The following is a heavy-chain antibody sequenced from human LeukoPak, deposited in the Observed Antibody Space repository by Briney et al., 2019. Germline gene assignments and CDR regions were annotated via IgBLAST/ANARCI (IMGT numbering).Heavy chain of an antibody. J-gene: IGHJ4*02. V-gene: IGHV4-31*03. CDR3: ARGPSYCDF. CDR2: ISYSGST. CDR1: GGSISSDGFY. Sequence: SETLSLTCTVSGGSISSDGFYWSWVRQHPGKGLEWIGYISYSGSTYYNPSLKSRVSVSLDTSKSQFSLKLTSVTAADTAVYFCARGPSYCDFWGQGTLVIVSS.